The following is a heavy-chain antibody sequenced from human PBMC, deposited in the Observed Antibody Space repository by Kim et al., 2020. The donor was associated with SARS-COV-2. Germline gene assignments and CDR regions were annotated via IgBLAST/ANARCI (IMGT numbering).Heavy chain of an antibody. CDR3: ARRDYYDSSGYYLYYDY. D-gene: IGHD3-22*01. Sequence: GESLKISCKGSGYRFTSYWIAWVRQMPVKGLEWMGIIYPGDSDTTYSPSFQGQVTISADKSISTAYLQWGSLKASDTAMYYCARRDYYDSSGYYLYYDYWGQGTMVTVSS. CDR1: GYRFTSYW. CDR2: IYPGDSDT. J-gene: IGHJ4*02. V-gene: IGHV5-51*01.